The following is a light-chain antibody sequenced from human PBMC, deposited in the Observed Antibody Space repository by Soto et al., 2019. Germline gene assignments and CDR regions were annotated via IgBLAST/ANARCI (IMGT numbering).Light chain of an antibody. Sequence: QSALTQPASVSGSPGQSITVSCTGTISDVGSYNLVSWYQQHPGKVPKLLIYEGNKRPSGVSDRFSGSKSGNTASLTISGLQAEDEADYYCSAWDNSLNGYVFGPGTKVTVL. CDR1: ISDVGSYNL. CDR3: SAWDNSLNGYV. J-gene: IGLJ1*01. CDR2: EGN. V-gene: IGLV2-23*01.